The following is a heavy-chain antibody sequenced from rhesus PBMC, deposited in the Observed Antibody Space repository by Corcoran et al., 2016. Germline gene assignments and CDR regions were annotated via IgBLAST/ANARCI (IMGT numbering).Heavy chain of an antibody. V-gene: IGHV3-14*01. CDR2: INSAGSST. CDR1: GFTFSSYW. J-gene: IGHJ4*01. D-gene: IGHD3-9*01. CDR3: AGDLITRMITVTGPADY. Sequence: GESGGGLAKPGGSLRLSCAASGFTFSSYWMHWVRQAPGKWLEWISAINSAGSSTYYADSVKGRFTISRENAKNTLYLQIDGLRAEDTAVYYCAGDLITRMITVTGPADYWGQGVLVTVSS.